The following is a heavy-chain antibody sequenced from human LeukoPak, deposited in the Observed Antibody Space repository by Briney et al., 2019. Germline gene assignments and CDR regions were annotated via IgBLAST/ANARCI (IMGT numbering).Heavy chain of an antibody. Sequence: ASVKVSCKGSGYTFTRSGISWVRQAPGQGLEWMGWISVYNGNTNFAQKVQGRVTMTTDTSTSTAYMELRSLGSDDTAVYFCARGGGVSPGNYYMDVWGKGTTITVSS. CDR1: GYTFTRSG. CDR2: ISVYNGNT. J-gene: IGHJ6*03. V-gene: IGHV1-18*01. CDR3: ARGGGVSPGNYYMDV. D-gene: IGHD2-8*02.